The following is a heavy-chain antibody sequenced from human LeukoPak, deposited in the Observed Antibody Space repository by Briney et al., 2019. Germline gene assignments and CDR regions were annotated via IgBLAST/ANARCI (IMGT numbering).Heavy chain of an antibody. CDR1: GGSISSYY. Sequence: SETLSLTYTVSGGSISSYYWSWIRQPAGKGLEWIGRIYTSGSTNYNPSLKSRVTMSVDTSKNQFSLKLSSVTAADTAVYYCAREATYYYDSSGYPSDYYYGMDVWGQGTTVTVSS. CDR2: IYTSGST. J-gene: IGHJ6*02. D-gene: IGHD3-22*01. V-gene: IGHV4-4*07. CDR3: AREATYYYDSSGYPSDYYYGMDV.